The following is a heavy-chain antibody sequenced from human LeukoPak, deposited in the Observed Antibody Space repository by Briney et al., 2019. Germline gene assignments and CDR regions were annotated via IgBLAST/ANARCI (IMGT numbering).Heavy chain of an antibody. CDR2: IYHSGST. CDR1: GYSISSGYY. V-gene: IGHV4-38-2*02. Sequence: SETLSLTCTVSGYSISSGYYWGWIRQPPGKGLEWIGSIYHSGSTYYNPSLKSRVTISVDTSKNQFSLKLSSVTAADTAVYYCARHSTSVYCSSTSCYIDYWGQGTLVAVSS. D-gene: IGHD2-2*02. CDR3: ARHSTSVYCSSTSCYIDY. J-gene: IGHJ4*02.